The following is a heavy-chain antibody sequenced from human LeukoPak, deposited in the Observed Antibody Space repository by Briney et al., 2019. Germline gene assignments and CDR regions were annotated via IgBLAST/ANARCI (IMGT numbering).Heavy chain of an antibody. CDR3: AKDQGPHSYGSGGYAPFDY. V-gene: IGHV4-59*01. D-gene: IGHD3-10*01. CDR1: GGSISSYY. CDR2: IYYSGST. Sequence: SETLSLTCTVSGGSISSYYWSWIRQPPGKGLEWIGYIYYSGSTNYNPSLKSRVTISVDTSKNQFSLKLSSVTAADTAVYYCAKDQGPHSYGSGGYAPFDYWGQGTLVTVSS. J-gene: IGHJ4*02.